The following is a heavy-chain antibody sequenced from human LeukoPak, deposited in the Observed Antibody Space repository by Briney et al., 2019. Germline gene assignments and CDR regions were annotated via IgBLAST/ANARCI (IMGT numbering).Heavy chain of an antibody. CDR3: AKDGLYYDGSEHVYYFDS. CDR1: GFPFSSYA. CDR2: IIYSGGAT. D-gene: IGHD3-22*01. J-gene: IGHJ4*02. Sequence: GGSLRLSCAASGFPFSSYAMTWVRQGPGTGLEFVASIIYSGGATYYADSVKGRFTISRDNSKNTLYLQMNSLRAEDTALYYCAKDGLYYDGSEHVYYFDSWGQGTLVTVSS. V-gene: IGHV3-23*01.